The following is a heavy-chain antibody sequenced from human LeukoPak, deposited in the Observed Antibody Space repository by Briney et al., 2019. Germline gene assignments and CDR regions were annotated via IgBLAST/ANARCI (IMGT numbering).Heavy chain of an antibody. CDR3: AKDQGGSYYDY. Sequence: GGSLRLSCTPSGFSFRSYSMTWVRQAPGKGLEWVSGISGSGGSRYYADSVKGRFTISRDNSKNTLYLQMNSLRAEDTAVYYCAKDQGGSYYDYWGQGTLVTVSS. V-gene: IGHV3-23*01. J-gene: IGHJ4*02. CDR1: GFSFRSYS. D-gene: IGHD1-26*01. CDR2: ISGSGGSR.